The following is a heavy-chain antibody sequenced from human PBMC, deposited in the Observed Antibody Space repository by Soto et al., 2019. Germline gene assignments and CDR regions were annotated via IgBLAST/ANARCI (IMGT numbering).Heavy chain of an antibody. CDR2: INPNSGGT. CDR1: GYTFTGYY. D-gene: IGHD1-26*01. Sequence: ASVKVSCKASGYTFTGYYMHWVRQAPGQGLEWMGWINPNSGGTNYAQKFQGRVTMTRGTSISTAYMELSRLRSDDTAVYYCAREKWEQTYYYGMDVWGQGTTVTVSS. J-gene: IGHJ6*02. CDR3: AREKWEQTYYYGMDV. V-gene: IGHV1-2*02.